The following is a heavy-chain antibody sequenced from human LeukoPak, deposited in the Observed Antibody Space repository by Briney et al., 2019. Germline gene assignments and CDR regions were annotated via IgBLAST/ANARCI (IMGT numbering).Heavy chain of an antibody. CDR3: VRDFNWAFDY. J-gene: IGHJ4*02. V-gene: IGHV6-1*01. CDR1: VDSVSIKSVS. D-gene: IGHD7-27*01. Sequence: SQTLSLTFAISVDSVSIKSVSWSWVRQSPSRGLEYLGRTRYRSTWNTFYSLSVQGRIAMNAYTTRNEVSLRLNSVTPEDTALYYCVRDFNWAFDYWGQGTLVTVSS. CDR2: TRYRSTWNT.